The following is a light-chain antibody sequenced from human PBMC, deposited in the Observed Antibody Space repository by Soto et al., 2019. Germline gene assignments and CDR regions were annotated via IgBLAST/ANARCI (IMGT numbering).Light chain of an antibody. Sequence: QSVLTQPASVSGSPGQSITISCTGTSSDVGGYTYVSWYQQHPGKAPKLMIYDVTDQPSGVSNRFSGSKSGNTASLTISGLQAEDEADYYCSSYTSSGTLVFGTGTKVTVL. CDR1: SSDVGGYTY. CDR3: SSYTSSGTLV. CDR2: DVT. V-gene: IGLV2-14*01. J-gene: IGLJ1*01.